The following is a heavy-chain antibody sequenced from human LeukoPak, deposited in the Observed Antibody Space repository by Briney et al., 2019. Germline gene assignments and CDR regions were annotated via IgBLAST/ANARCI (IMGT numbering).Heavy chain of an antibody. CDR1: GYTFTSYG. D-gene: IGHD2-15*01. J-gene: IGHJ4*02. V-gene: IGHV1-18*01. Sequence: ASVKVSFKASGYTFTSYGISWVRQAPGQGLEWMGWISAYNGNTNYAQKLQGRVTMTTDTSTSTAYMELRSLRSDDTAVYYCARKTCSGGSCYSDYWGQGTLVTVSS. CDR3: ARKTCSGGSCYSDY. CDR2: ISAYNGNT.